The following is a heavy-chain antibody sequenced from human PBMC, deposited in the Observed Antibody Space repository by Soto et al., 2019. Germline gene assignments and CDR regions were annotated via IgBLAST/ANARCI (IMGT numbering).Heavy chain of an antibody. CDR1: GASISGFY. Sequence: TSETLSLTCTVSGASISGFYWSWIRKSAGKGLEWIGRIYATGTTDYNPSLKSRVMMSVDTSKKQFSLKLRSVTAADTAVYYCVRDGTKTLRDWFDPWGQGISVTVSS. CDR2: IYATGTT. CDR3: VRDGTKTLRDWFDP. V-gene: IGHV4-4*07. D-gene: IGHD1-1*01. J-gene: IGHJ5*02.